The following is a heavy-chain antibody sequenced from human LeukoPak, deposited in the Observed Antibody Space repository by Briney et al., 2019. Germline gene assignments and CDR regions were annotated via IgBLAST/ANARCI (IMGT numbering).Heavy chain of an antibody. CDR1: GVTLSSYG. D-gene: IGHD5-12*01. Sequence: GGSLRLSCAASGVTLSSYGTHWVRQAPGKGLEWVALISSDGNDKLYGDSVKGRFTISRDDSKSTLYLQMNSLRAEDTAVYYCTTKVIRGNSGDDYDDWGQGTLVTVSS. CDR2: ISSDGNDK. CDR3: TTKVIRGNSGDDYDD. J-gene: IGHJ4*02. V-gene: IGHV3-30*03.